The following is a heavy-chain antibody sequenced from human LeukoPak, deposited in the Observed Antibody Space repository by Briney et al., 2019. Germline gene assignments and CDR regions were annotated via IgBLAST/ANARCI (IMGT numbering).Heavy chain of an antibody. Sequence: RLSCAASGFTFSDYYMSWIRQAPGKGLEWVSYISSSSSYTNYADSVKGRFTISRDNAKNSLYLQMNSLRAEDTAVYYCARDLGSGSYSSYYYYGMDVWGKGTTVTVSS. V-gene: IGHV3-11*06. CDR2: ISSSSSYT. CDR3: ARDLGSGSYSSYYYYGMDV. CDR1: GFTFSDYY. J-gene: IGHJ6*04. D-gene: IGHD3-10*01.